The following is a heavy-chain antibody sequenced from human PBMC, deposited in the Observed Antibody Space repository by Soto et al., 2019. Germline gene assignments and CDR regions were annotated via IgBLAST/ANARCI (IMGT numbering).Heavy chain of an antibody. CDR1: GGTFNSNA. Sequence: HVQLVQSGPEMKKPGSSVKVSCKASGGTFNSNAISWVRQAPGQGLEWLGGIVPIFGSPQYAQKFQGRVTITADEFTSTAYMELNSLRSDDTAMYYCARSGTGIAVASHYYGMDVWGQGTTVTVSS. J-gene: IGHJ6*02. D-gene: IGHD6-19*01. V-gene: IGHV1-69*12. CDR2: IVPIFGSP. CDR3: ARSGTGIAVASHYYGMDV.